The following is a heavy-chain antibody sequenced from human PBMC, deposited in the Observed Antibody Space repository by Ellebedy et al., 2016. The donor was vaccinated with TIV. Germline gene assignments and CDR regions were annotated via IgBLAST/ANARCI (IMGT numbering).Heavy chain of an antibody. V-gene: IGHV3-30*18. J-gene: IGHJ4*02. CDR2: VSYDGITK. D-gene: IGHD3-3*01. CDR1: GFTFSSYG. Sequence: GESLKISXAASGFTFSSYGMHWVRQAPGKGLEWVAVVSYDGITKYYADSAKGRFTISRDNSKNTLYLQLNSLRLEDTGIYYCAKDPGYGVGYFQSWGLGTQVTVSS. CDR3: AKDPGYGVGYFQS.